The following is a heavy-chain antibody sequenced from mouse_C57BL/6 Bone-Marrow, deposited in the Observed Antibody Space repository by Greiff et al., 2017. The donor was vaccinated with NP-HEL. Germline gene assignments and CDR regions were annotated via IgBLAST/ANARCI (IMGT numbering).Heavy chain of an antibody. CDR1: GYTFTSYW. J-gene: IGHJ4*01. Sequence: QVQLKQPGTELVKPGASVKLSCKASGYTFTSYWMHWVKQRPGQGLEWIGNINPSNGGTNYNEKFKSKATLTVDKSSSTAYMQLSSLTSEDSAVYYCARLGSYGNFFYYAMDYWGQGTSVTVSS. CDR3: ARLGSYGNFFYYAMDY. CDR2: INPSNGGT. V-gene: IGHV1-53*01. D-gene: IGHD2-1*01.